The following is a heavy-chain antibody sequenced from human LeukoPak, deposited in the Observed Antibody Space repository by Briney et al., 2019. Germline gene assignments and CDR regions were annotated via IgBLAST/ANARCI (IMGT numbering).Heavy chain of an antibody. D-gene: IGHD2-2*02. J-gene: IGHJ4*02. CDR1: GGSFSGYY. Sequence: SETLSLTCAVYGGSFSGYYWSWIRQPPGKGLEWIGEINHSGSTNHNTSLKSRVTISVDTSKNQFSLKLSSVTAADTAVYYCAMVVPAAITPFEGIAAAGNVVDYWGQGTLVTVSS. CDR2: INHSGST. CDR3: AMVVPAAITPFEGIAAAGNVVDY. V-gene: IGHV4-34*01.